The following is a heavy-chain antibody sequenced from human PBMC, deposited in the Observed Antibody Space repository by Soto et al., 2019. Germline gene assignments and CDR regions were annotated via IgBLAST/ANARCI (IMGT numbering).Heavy chain of an antibody. CDR3: ARGTNLDKAPEAHPPPYYYYGMDV. J-gene: IGHJ6*02. D-gene: IGHD5-18*01. Sequence: ASVKVSCKASGYTFTGYYMHWVRQAPGQGLEWMGWINPNSGGTNYAQKFQGWVTMTRDTSISTAYMELSRLRSDDTAVYYCARGTNLDKAPEAHPPPYYYYGMDVWGQGTTVTVSS. V-gene: IGHV1-2*04. CDR1: GYTFTGYY. CDR2: INPNSGGT.